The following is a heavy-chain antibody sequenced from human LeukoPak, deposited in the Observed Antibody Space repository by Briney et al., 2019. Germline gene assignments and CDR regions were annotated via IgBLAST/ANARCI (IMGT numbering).Heavy chain of an antibody. V-gene: IGHV1-18*04. CDR3: ARGSYCSGGSCYLRWFDP. D-gene: IGHD2-15*01. CDR2: ISAYNGNT. J-gene: IGHJ5*02. Sequence: APVKVSCKASGYTFTSYGISWVRQAPGQGLEWMGWISAYNGNTNYAQKLQGRVTMTTDTSTSTAYMELRSLRSDDTAVYYCARGSYCSGGSCYLRWFDPWGQGTLVTVSS. CDR1: GYTFTSYG.